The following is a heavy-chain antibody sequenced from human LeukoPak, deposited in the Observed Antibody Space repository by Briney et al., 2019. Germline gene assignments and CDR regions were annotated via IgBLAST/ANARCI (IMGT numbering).Heavy chain of an antibody. J-gene: IGHJ4*02. CDR1: GFTFSSYW. CDR3: ATQASVGY. V-gene: IGHV3-74*01. D-gene: IGHD1-26*01. CDR2: INTDGSST. Sequence: GGSLRLSCAASGFTFSSYWMQWVRQAPGKGLVWVSRINTDGSSTTYADSVKGRFTISRDNAKNTLYLQMNSLRAEDTAVYCCATQASVGYWGQGTLVTVSS.